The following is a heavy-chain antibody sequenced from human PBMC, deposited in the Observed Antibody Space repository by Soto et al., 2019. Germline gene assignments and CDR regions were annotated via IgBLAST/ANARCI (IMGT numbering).Heavy chain of an antibody. V-gene: IGHV1-18*01. CDR3: ARDGDACSGGSCYSNY. CDR2: ISAYNGNT. CDR1: GYTFTSYG. Sequence: ASVKVSCKASGYTFTSYGISWVRQSPGQGLEWMGWISAYNGNTNYAQKLQGRVTMTTDTSTSTAYMELRSLRSDDTAVYYCARDGDACSGGSCYSNYWGRGTLVTVSS. J-gene: IGHJ4*02. D-gene: IGHD2-15*01.